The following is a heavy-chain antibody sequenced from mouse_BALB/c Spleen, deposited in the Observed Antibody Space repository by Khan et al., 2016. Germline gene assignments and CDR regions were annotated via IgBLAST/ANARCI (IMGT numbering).Heavy chain of an antibody. CDR3: ATQLYGSSSDYAMDY. Sequence: EVELVESGGDLVKPGGSLNLSCAASGFTFSNYAMSWVRQTPDKRLEWVATISSGGSYTYYPDSVKGRFTISRDNAKNTLYLQMSSLKSEDTAIYYSATQLYGSSSDYAMDYWGQGTSVTVSS. V-gene: IGHV5-6*01. CDR2: ISSGGSYT. J-gene: IGHJ4*01. CDR1: GFTFSNYA. D-gene: IGHD1-1*01.